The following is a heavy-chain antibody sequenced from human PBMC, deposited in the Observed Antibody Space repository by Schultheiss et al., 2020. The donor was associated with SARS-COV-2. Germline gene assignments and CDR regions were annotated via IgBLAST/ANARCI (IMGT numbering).Heavy chain of an antibody. D-gene: IGHD2-21*01. CDR2: IWYDGSNK. CDR3: VREDPMWRGDYYGLDV. CDR1: GFTFSSYG. J-gene: IGHJ6*02. Sequence: GGSLRLSCAASGFTFSSYGMHWVRQAPGKGLEWVAVIWYDGSNKYYADSVRGRFTISRDDAKNTLYLQMNTLRAEDTALYYCVREDPMWRGDYYGLDVWGQGTTVTVSS. V-gene: IGHV3-33*08.